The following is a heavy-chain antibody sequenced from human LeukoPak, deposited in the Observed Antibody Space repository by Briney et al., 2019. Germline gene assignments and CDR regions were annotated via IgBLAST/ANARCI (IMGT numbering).Heavy chain of an antibody. CDR1: GFTFSSYA. J-gene: IGHJ4*02. CDR3: TRDVSDIVVVPAAVGPFDY. V-gene: IGHV3-64*01. CDR2: ISSNGGST. D-gene: IGHD2-2*01. Sequence: GGSLRLSCAASGFTFSSYAMYWVRQAPGRGLEYVSVISSNGGSTFYANSVKGRFTISRDNSKNTLYLQMGSLRAEDMAVYYCTRDVSDIVVVPAAVGPFDYWGQGTLVTVSS.